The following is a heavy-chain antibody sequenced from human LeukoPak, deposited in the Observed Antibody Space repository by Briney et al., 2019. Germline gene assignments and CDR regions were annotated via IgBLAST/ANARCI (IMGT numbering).Heavy chain of an antibody. J-gene: IGHJ4*02. D-gene: IGHD3-3*01. V-gene: IGHV1-46*01. CDR2: INPSGGST. Sequence: ASVKVSCKASGYTFTSYYMHWVRQAPGQGLEWMGIINPSGGSTSYAQKFQGRVTMTRDMSTSTVYMELSSLRSEDTAVYYCAGSSGGGYDFWSGFDYRGQGTLVTVSS. CDR3: AGSSGGGYDFWSGFDY. CDR1: GYTFTSYY.